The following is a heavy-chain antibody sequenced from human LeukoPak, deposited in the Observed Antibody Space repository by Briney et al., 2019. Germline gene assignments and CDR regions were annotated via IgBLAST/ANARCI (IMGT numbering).Heavy chain of an antibody. Sequence: PSETLSLTCTVSGGSISSYYWSWIRQPAGKGLEWIGRIYTSGSTNYNPSLKSRVTISVDTSKCQFSLKLSSVTAADTAVYYCARDREQRKRTGFDPWGQGTLVTVSS. CDR2: IYTSGST. CDR3: ARDREQRKRTGFDP. CDR1: GGSISSYY. D-gene: IGHD1/OR15-1a*01. J-gene: IGHJ5*02. V-gene: IGHV4-4*07.